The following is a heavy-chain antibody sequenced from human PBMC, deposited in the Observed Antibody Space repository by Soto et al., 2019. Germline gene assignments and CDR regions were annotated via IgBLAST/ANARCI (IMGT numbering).Heavy chain of an antibody. CDR3: ASVPYDYIWGSYRHTMDV. Sequence: GGSLRLSCAASGFTFSDYYMSWIRQAPGKGLEWVSYISSSGSTIYYADSVKSRFTISRDNAKNSLYLQMNSLRAEDTAVYYCASVPYDYIWGSYRHTMDVWGKGTTVTVSS. J-gene: IGHJ6*03. CDR2: ISSSGSTI. CDR1: GFTFSDYY. V-gene: IGHV3-11*01. D-gene: IGHD3-16*02.